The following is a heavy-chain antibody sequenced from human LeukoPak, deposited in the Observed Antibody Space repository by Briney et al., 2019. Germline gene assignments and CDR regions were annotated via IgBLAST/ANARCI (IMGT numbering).Heavy chain of an antibody. D-gene: IGHD2-21*01. CDR1: ADSISSGSYY. J-gene: IGHJ4*02. V-gene: IGHV4-39*07. CDR3: AGDFRFVRSFDY. Sequence: PSETLSLTCTVSADSISSGSYYWGWIRQPPGKGLEWIGSVSYSGSTYYNPSLKSRVTMSVDTSKNQFSLKLSSVTAADTAVYYCAGDFRFVRSFDYWGQGTLVTVSS. CDR2: VSYSGST.